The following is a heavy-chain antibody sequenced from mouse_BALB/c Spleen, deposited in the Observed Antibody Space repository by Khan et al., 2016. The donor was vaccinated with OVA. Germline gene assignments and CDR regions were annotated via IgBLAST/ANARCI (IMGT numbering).Heavy chain of an antibody. V-gene: IGHV2-6-7*01. Sequence: VQLQESGPGLVAPSQSLSITCTVSGFSLTGYGVNWVRQPPGKGLEWLGMIWGDGSTDYNSALKSRLSISTDNSKSQVFLKMNSLQTDDKASYYCARAYYGNYREAMDYWGQGTSVTVSS. CDR1: GFSLTGYG. CDR3: ARAYYGNYREAMDY. D-gene: IGHD2-10*01. J-gene: IGHJ4*01. CDR2: IWGDGST.